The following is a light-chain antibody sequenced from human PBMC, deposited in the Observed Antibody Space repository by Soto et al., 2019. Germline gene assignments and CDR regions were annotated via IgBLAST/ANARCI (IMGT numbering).Light chain of an antibody. Sequence: QAVVTQQPSVSGAPGQRVTISCTGSSSNIGAGYDVHWYQHLPGTAPKLLIYGNNNRPSGVPDRLSASKSATSASLAITGLQTEDEADYYCQSYDSSLNGWVFGGGTKVTVL. CDR2: GNN. V-gene: IGLV1-40*01. CDR1: SSNIGAGYD. CDR3: QSYDSSLNGWV. J-gene: IGLJ3*02.